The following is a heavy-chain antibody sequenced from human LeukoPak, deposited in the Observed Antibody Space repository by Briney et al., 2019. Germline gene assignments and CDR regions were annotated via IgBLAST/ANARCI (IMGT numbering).Heavy chain of an antibody. CDR3: ARNSSGWYRYFDL. V-gene: IGHV4-59*01. J-gene: IGHJ2*01. CDR1: GGSISSYY. D-gene: IGHD6-19*01. Sequence: SETLSLTCTVSGGSISSYYWSWIRQPPGKGLEWIGYIYYSGSTNYNPSLKSRVTISLDTSKNQFSLKLSSVAAADTAVYYCARNSSGWYRYFDLWGRGTLVTVSS. CDR2: IYYSGST.